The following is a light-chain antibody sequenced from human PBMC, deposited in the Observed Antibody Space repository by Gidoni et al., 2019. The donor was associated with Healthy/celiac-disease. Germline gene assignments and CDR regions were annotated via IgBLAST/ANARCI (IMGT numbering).Light chain of an antibody. CDR3: QQYGSSPLT. J-gene: IGKJ4*01. Sequence: EIVLTPSPGTLSLSPGESATLSCSASQSVSSSYLAWYQQKPGQAPRLLIYGASSRATGIPDRFSGSGSGTDFTLTISRLEPEDFAVYYCQQYGSSPLTFGGXTKVEIK. V-gene: IGKV3-20*01. CDR2: GAS. CDR1: QSVSSSY.